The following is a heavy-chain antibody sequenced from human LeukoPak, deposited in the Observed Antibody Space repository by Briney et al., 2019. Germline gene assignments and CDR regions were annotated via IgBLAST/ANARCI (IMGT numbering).Heavy chain of an antibody. CDR2: INHSGST. J-gene: IGHJ2*01. CDR3: ARVSGRYFDL. V-gene: IGHV4-34*01. Sequence: SETLSLTCAVYGGSFSGYYWSWIRQPPGKGLEWIGEINHSGSTNYNPSLKSRVTISVDTSKNQFSLKLSSVTAADTAVYYCARVSGRYFDLWGRGTLVTASS. CDR1: GGSFSGYY. D-gene: IGHD2/OR15-2a*01.